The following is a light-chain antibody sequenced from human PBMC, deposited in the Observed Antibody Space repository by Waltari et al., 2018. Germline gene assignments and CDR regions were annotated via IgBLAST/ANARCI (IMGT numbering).Light chain of an antibody. CDR3: QQYYRSRT. V-gene: IGKV4-1*01. CDR1: QSILYSANDKNY. CDR2: WAS. Sequence: QSILYSANDKNYLDWYQQTPGQPPKLLIYWASTRESGVPDRFSGSGSGTDFTLTISSLQAEDVAVYYCQQYYRSRTFGQGTKVEIK. J-gene: IGKJ1*01.